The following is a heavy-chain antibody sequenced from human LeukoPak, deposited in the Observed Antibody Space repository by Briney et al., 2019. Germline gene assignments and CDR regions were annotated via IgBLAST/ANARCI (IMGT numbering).Heavy chain of an antibody. J-gene: IGHJ4*02. D-gene: IGHD3-10*01. V-gene: IGHV1-2*02. CDR2: INPNSGGT. CDR3: ARGKVRGVIITSFGY. CDR1: GYTFTGYY. Sequence: ASVKVSCKASGYTFTGYYMHWVRQAPGQGLEWMGWINPNSGGTNYAQKFQGRVTMTRDTSISTAYMELSRLRSDDTAMYYCARGKVRGVIITSFGYWGQGTLVTVSS.